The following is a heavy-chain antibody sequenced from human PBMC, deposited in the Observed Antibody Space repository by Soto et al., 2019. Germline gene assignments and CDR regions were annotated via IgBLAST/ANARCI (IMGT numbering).Heavy chain of an antibody. J-gene: IGHJ5*02. CDR1: GGSISSSSYY. CDR3: ARPYYYGSGMVSDP. Sequence: QLQLQESGPGLVKPSETLSLTCTVSGGSISSSSYYWGWIRQPPGKGLEWIGSIYYSGSTYYTPSLMRRITISVDTPKTQFYLKLISVTAADTAVYYCARPYYYGSGMVSDPWGQGTLVTVSS. CDR2: IYYSGST. D-gene: IGHD3-10*01. V-gene: IGHV4-39*01.